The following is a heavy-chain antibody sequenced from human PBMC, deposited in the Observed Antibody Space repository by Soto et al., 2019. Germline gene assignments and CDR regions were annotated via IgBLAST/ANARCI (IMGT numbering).Heavy chain of an antibody. V-gene: IGHV1-2*04. CDR3: ARDGWAAVTTYYYYYGMDV. CDR2: INPNSGGT. Sequence: ASVKVSCKASGYTFTGYYMHWVRQAPGQGLEWMGWINPNSGGTNYAQKFQGWVTMTRDTSISTAYMELSRLRSDDTAVYYCARDGWAAVTTYYYYYGMDVWGQGTTVTVSS. J-gene: IGHJ6*02. D-gene: IGHD1-1*01. CDR1: GYTFTGYY.